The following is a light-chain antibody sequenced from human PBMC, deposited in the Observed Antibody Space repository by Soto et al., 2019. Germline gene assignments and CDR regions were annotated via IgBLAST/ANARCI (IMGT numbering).Light chain of an antibody. Sequence: QSALTQPASVSGSPGQSSTISCTGTSSDVGGYNYVSWYQQHPGKAPKLMIYDVSNRPSGVSNRFSGSKSGNTASLTISGLQAEDEADYYCSSYTSSSTLAFGTGTKLTVL. CDR3: SSYTSSSTLA. CDR1: SSDVGGYNY. V-gene: IGLV2-14*01. J-gene: IGLJ1*01. CDR2: DVS.